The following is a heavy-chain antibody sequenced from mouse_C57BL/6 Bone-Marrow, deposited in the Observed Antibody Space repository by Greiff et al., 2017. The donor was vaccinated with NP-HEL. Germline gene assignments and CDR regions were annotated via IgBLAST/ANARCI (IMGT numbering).Heavy chain of an antibody. D-gene: IGHD2-1*01. V-gene: IGHV1-82*01. CDR1: GYAFSSSW. CDR2: IYPGDGDT. Sequence: QVQLKESGPELVKPGASVKISCKASGYAFSSSWMNWVKQRPGKGLEWIGRIYPGDGDTNYNGKFKGKATLTADKSSSTAYMQLSSLTSEDSAVYFCARYYYGNHYYAMDYWGQGTSVTVSS. J-gene: IGHJ4*01. CDR3: ARYYYGNHYYAMDY.